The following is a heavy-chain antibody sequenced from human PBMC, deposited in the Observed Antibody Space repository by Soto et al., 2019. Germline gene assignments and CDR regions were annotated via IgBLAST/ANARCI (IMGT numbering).Heavy chain of an antibody. V-gene: IGHV1-69*12. J-gene: IGHJ6*02. CDR3: ARHVPAAGYYYGMDV. D-gene: IGHD2-2*01. CDR1: GGTFSSYA. Sequence: QVQLVQSGAEVKKPGSSVKVSCKASGGTFSSYAISWVRQAPGQGLEWMGGIIPIFGTANYAQKFQGRVTITEDAATSTAYMELSSMRSENTAVYYCARHVPAAGYYYGMDVWGQGTTVTVSS. CDR2: IIPIFGTA.